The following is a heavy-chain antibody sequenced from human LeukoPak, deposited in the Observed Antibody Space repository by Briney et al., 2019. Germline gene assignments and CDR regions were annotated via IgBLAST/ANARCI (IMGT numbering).Heavy chain of an antibody. Sequence: PGGSLRLSCETSGFTLKKYWMSWLRRAPGKGLEWVSRSKYDGSTAMYAESVKGRFTISRDNARGTLYLQMNSLRVDDTAVYYCAKSDWFDPCGRGILVTVSS. J-gene: IGHJ5*02. CDR1: GFTLKKYW. CDR2: SKYDGSTA. V-gene: IGHV3-74*03. CDR3: AKSDWFDP.